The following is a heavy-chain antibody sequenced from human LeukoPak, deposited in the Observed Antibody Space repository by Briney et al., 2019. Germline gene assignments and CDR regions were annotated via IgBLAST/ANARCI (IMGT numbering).Heavy chain of an antibody. V-gene: IGHV4-39*07. CDR1: GGSISSGGYY. CDR2: INHSGST. J-gene: IGHJ4*02. D-gene: IGHD2-15*01. Sequence: PSETLSLTCTVSGGSISSGGYYWSWIRQPPGKGLEWIGEINHSGSTNYNPSLKSRVTISVDTSKNQFSLKLSSVTAADTAVYYCARDSKDCSGGSCYPGYFDYWGQGTLVTVSS. CDR3: ARDSKDCSGGSCYPGYFDY.